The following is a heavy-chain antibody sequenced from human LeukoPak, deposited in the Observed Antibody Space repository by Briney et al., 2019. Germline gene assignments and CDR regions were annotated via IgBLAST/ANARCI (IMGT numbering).Heavy chain of an antibody. CDR3: ARDALYYYDSSGPGSLDY. V-gene: IGHV3-7*01. J-gene: IGHJ4*02. CDR1: GFIFSSHW. Sequence: GGSLRLSCAASGFIFSSHWMSWVRQAPGKGLEWVANIKQDGSEKYYVDSVKGRFTISRDNAKNSLYLQMNSLRAEDTAVYYCARDALYYYDSSGPGSLDYWGQGTLVTVSS. CDR2: IKQDGSEK. D-gene: IGHD3-22*01.